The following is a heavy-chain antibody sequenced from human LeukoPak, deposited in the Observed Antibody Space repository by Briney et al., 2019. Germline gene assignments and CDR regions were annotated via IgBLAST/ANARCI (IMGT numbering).Heavy chain of an antibody. CDR2: ISGSGGYT. D-gene: IGHD6-6*01. J-gene: IGHJ4*02. CDR3: AKDLSSSSWRPYSFDY. CDR1: GFTVDSNY. V-gene: IGHV3-23*01. Sequence: GGSLRLSCAASGFTVDSNYLSWVRQAPGKGLEWVSAISGSGGYTSYADSVKGRFTISRDNSKNMLYLQMNSLRAEDTAVYYCAKDLSSSSWRPYSFDYWGQGTLVTVSS.